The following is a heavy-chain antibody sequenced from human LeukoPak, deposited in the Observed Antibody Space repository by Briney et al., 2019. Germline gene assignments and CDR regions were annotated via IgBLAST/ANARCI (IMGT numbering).Heavy chain of an antibody. CDR3: ARGIYTAMDY. J-gene: IGHJ4*02. V-gene: IGHV4-34*01. CDR2: INHSGST. CDR1: GGSFSGYY. D-gene: IGHD5-18*01. Sequence: SETLSLTCAVYGGSFSGYYWSWIRQPPGKGLEWIGEINHSGSTNYNPSLKSRVTISVDTSKNQFSLKLSSVTAADTAVYYCARGIYTAMDYWGQGTLVTVSS.